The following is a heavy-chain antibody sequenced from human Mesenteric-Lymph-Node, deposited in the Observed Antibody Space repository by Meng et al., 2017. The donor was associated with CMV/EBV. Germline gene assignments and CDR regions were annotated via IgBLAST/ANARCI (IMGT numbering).Heavy chain of an antibody. CDR1: GFVVSSNY. D-gene: IGHD4-11*01. CDR2: IYSDGNT. Sequence: GESLKISCAVSGFVVSSNYMTWVRQAPGKGLEWVAVIYSDGNTYYADSVKGRFTISRDNSKNMLYFQMNSLRADDTAVYYCARDRETTVTTTRFYYYYGMDVWGQGTTVTVSS. CDR3: ARDRETTVTTTRFYYYYGMDV. V-gene: IGHV3-53*01. J-gene: IGHJ6*02.